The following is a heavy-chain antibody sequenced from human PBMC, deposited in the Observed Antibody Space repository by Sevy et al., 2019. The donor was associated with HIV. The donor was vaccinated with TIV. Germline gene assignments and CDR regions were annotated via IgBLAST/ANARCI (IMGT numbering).Heavy chain of an antibody. J-gene: IGHJ4*02. CDR3: ARGTRRLTTYDFDY. V-gene: IGHV4-59*13. CDR2: VYYSGST. CDR1: GGSINNYY. Sequence: SETLSLTCTVSGGSINNYYWSWIRQPPGKGLEWIGYVYYSGSTNYNPSLKSRVIISVDTSKNQFSLKVSSVTAADTAVYYCARGTRRLTTYDFDYWGQGTLVTVSS. D-gene: IGHD3-22*01.